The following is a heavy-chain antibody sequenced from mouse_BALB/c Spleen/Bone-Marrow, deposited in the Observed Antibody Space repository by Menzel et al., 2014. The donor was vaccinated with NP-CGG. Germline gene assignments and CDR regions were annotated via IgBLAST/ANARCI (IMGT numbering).Heavy chain of an antibody. V-gene: IGHV2-6-7*01. CDR3: ARGNYMDDVYFDV. Sequence: QVQLQQSGPGLVAPSQSLSITCTVSGFSLTGYGVNWVRQPPGKGLEWLGMTWGAGSTDYNSALKSRLSISKDNSKSQCVLKRNSLQTDDTASYYGARGNYMDDVYFDVWGAGTTVTVSS. CDR1: GFSLTGYG. CDR2: TWGAGST. J-gene: IGHJ1*01. D-gene: IGHD2-14*01.